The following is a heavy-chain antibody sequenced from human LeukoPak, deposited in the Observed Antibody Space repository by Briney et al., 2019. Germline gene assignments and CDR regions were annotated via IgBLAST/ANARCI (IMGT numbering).Heavy chain of an antibody. CDR1: GFTFSSYE. CDR2: ISSSGSTI. V-gene: IGHV3-48*03. CDR3: ARGDYDFWSGYWGYYFDY. D-gene: IGHD3-3*01. Sequence: PGGSLRLSCAASGFTFSSYEMNSVRQAPGKGLEWVSYISSSGSTIYYADSVKGRFTISRDNARNSLYLQMNSLRAEDTAVYYCARGDYDFWSGYWGYYFDYWGQGTLVTVSS. J-gene: IGHJ4*02.